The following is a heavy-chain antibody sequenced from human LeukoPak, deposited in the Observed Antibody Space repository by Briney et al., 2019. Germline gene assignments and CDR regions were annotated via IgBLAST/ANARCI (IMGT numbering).Heavy chain of an antibody. CDR1: GFTFSSYS. Sequence: PGGSLRLSCAASGFTFSSYSMNWVRQAPGKGLEWVSSISSSSSYIYYADSVKGRFTISRDNAKNSLYLQMNSLSAEDTAVYYCARISIHDAFDIWGQGTMVTVSS. V-gene: IGHV3-21*01. J-gene: IGHJ3*02. D-gene: IGHD6-6*01. CDR2: ISSSSSYI. CDR3: ARISIHDAFDI.